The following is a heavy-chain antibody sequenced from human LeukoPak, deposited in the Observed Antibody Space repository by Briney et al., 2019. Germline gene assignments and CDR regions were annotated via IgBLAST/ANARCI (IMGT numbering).Heavy chain of an antibody. Sequence: GGSLRLSCAVSGFTFSNYLMHWVRQAPGGGLVWVSRINVDETNAYADSVSGRFTISRDNAKNTLYLQMNSLRAEDTAVYYCARDIAARPAAIWGQGTLVTVSS. CDR1: GFTFSNYL. D-gene: IGHD6-6*01. CDR2: INVDETNA. V-gene: IGHV3-74*01. CDR3: ARDIAARPAAI. J-gene: IGHJ4*02.